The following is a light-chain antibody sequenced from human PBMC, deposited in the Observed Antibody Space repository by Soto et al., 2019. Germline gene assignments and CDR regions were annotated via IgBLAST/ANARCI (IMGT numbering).Light chain of an antibody. Sequence: IVLTQSPGTLPLSPGERATLSCRASQSISSSLAWYQQKPGQAPRLLIYGASNRATGIPDRFSGSGSGTDFTLTISRLEPEDFAVYYCQQYGSSGTFGQGTRWIS. J-gene: IGKJ1*01. V-gene: IGKV3-20*01. CDR3: QQYGSSGT. CDR1: QSISSS. CDR2: GAS.